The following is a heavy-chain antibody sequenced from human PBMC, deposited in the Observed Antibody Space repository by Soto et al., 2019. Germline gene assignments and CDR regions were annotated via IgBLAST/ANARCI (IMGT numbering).Heavy chain of an antibody. J-gene: IGHJ4*02. CDR3: VRGRGYSYGYFDY. V-gene: IGHV3-21*01. CDR2: VSNNNNYI. D-gene: IGHD5-18*01. Sequence: PGGSLRLSCAASGFTVSSYIMNWVRQAPGKGLEWVSSVSNNNNYIYYADSLKGRFTMSSDNAKNSLDLQMNSLRAEDTAVYYCVRGRGYSYGYFDYWGQGTLVTVSS. CDR1: GFTVSSYI.